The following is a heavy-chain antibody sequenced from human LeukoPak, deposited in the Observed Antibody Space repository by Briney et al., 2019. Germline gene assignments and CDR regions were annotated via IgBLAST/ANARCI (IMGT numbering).Heavy chain of an antibody. V-gene: IGHV3-64*01. D-gene: IGHD2-2*02. CDR3: ATSRYCSTTTCYTSPNWFDP. Sequence: GGSLRLSCAASGFTFSTYAMHCVRQAPRHRLEHLSAISYNWCGTYYANSVKGRFTISRDNSKNTLFLQMDSLRAEDMAVYYCATSRYCSTTTCYTSPNWFDPWGQGTLVTVSS. CDR1: GFTFSTYA. CDR2: ISYNWCGT. J-gene: IGHJ5*02.